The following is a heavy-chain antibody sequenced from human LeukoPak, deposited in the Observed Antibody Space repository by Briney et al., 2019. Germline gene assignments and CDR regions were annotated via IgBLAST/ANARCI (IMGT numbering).Heavy chain of an antibody. CDR1: GFTFSDYY. CDR3: ARDQEGHYGSGSYYIDAFDI. D-gene: IGHD3-10*01. Sequence: GGSLRLSCAAYGFTFSDYYMSWIRQAPGRGLEWVSYISSSGSTLYYSDSVKGRFTISRDNAKNSLYLQMNSLRAEDTAVYYCARDQEGHYGSGSYYIDAFDIWGQGTMVTVSS. V-gene: IGHV3-11*01. CDR2: ISSSGSTL. J-gene: IGHJ3*02.